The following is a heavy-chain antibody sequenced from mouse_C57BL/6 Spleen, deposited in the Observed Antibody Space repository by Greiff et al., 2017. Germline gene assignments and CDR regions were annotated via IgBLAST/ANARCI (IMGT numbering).Heavy chain of an antibody. CDR3: ARDSSGYGY. V-gene: IGHV1-64*01. CDR1: GYTFTSYW. J-gene: IGHJ2*01. Sequence: VQLQQPGAELVKPGASVKLSCKASGYTFTSYWMHWVKQRPGQGLEWIGMIHPNSGSINYNEKFKSKATLTVDKSSSTAYMQLSSLTSEDSAVYYCARDSSGYGYWGQGTTLTVSS. D-gene: IGHD3-2*02. CDR2: IHPNSGSI.